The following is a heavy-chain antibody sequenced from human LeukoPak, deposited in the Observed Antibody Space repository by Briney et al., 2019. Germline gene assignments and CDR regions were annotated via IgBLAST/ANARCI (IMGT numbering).Heavy chain of an antibody. V-gene: IGHV4-38-2*02. Sequence: SETLSLTCTVSGYSISSGYYWGWIRQPPGKGLEWIGSIYHSGSTYYNPSLKSRVTISVDTSKNQFSLKLSSVTAADTAVYYCARGGLRYFDWYYYFDYWGQGTLVTVSS. CDR3: ARGGLRYFDWYYYFDY. CDR1: GYSISSGYY. CDR2: IYHSGST. D-gene: IGHD3-9*01. J-gene: IGHJ4*02.